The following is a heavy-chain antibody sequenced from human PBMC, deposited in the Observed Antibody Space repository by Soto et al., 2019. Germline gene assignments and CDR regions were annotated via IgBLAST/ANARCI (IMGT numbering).Heavy chain of an antibody. Sequence: SETLSLTCTVSGGSISSYYWSWIRQPPGKGLEWIGYIYYSGSTNYNPSLKSRVTISVDTSKNQFSLKLSSVTAADTAVYYCARTGYCSSPSCSPDYYYYMDVWGKGTTVTVSS. D-gene: IGHD2-2*01. J-gene: IGHJ6*03. CDR1: GGSISSYY. CDR3: ARTGYCSSPSCSPDYYYYMDV. CDR2: IYYSGST. V-gene: IGHV4-59*08.